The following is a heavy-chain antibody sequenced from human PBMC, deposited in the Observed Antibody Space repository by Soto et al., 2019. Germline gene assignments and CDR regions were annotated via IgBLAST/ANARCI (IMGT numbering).Heavy chain of an antibody. Sequence: PSETLSLTCTVSGGSVSSGSYYWSWIRQPPGKGLEWIGYIYYSGSTNYNPSLKSRVTILVDTSKNQFSLKLSSVTAADTAVYYCARDRDSSGYYYVPYFDYWGQGTLVTVSS. V-gene: IGHV4-61*01. J-gene: IGHJ4*02. D-gene: IGHD3-22*01. CDR2: IYYSGST. CDR1: GGSVSSGSYY. CDR3: ARDRDSSGYYYVPYFDY.